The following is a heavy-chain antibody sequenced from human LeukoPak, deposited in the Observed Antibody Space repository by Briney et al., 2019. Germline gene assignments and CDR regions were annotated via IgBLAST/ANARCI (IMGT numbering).Heavy chain of an antibody. D-gene: IGHD2-2*01. CDR2: ISWNSDSR. CDR3: AKDLPAAYFDY. CDR1: GFTFDDYG. J-gene: IGHJ4*02. Sequence: GRSLRLSCAASGFTFDDYGMHWVRQAPGKGLEWVSGISWNSDSRGYADSVKGRFTISRDNSRTTLYLQMNSLRAEDTAVYHCAKDLPAAYFDYWGQGTLVTVSS. V-gene: IGHV3-9*01.